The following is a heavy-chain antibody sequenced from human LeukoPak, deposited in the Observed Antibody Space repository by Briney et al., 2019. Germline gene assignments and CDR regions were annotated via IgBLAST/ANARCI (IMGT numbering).Heavy chain of an antibody. CDR1: GFTFSSYS. CDR3: ARDGGSGSHYNV. CDR2: ISSSSSYI. V-gene: IGHV3-21*01. J-gene: IGHJ4*02. D-gene: IGHD3-10*01. Sequence: GGSLRLSCAASGFTFSSYSMNWVRQAPGKGLEWVSSISSSSSYIYYADSVKGRFTISRDNAKNSLYLQMNSLRAEDTAVYYCARDGGSGSHYNVWGQGTLVTVSS.